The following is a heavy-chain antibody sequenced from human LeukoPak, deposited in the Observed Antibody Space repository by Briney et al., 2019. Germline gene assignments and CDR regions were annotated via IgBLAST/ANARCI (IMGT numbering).Heavy chain of an antibody. Sequence: ASVKVSCKASGYTFTGYYMHWVRQAPGQGLEWMGIINPSGGSTGYAQKFQGRVTMTRDMSTSTVYMELSSLRSEDTAVYYCARVSGVAGTLSFFDYWGQGTLVTVSS. V-gene: IGHV1-46*01. CDR2: INPSGGST. CDR3: ARVSGVAGTLSFFDY. CDR1: GYTFTGYY. D-gene: IGHD6-19*01. J-gene: IGHJ4*02.